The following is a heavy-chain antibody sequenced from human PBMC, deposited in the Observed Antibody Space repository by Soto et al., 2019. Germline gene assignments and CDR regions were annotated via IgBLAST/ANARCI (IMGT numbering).Heavy chain of an antibody. J-gene: IGHJ5*02. CDR1: GFTFSSYW. V-gene: IGHV3-7*01. CDR3: ARVRYSGSYSNWFDP. Sequence: EVQLVESGGGLVQPGGSLRLSCAASGFTFSSYWMSWVRQAPGKGLEWVANIKQDGSEKYYVDSVKGRFTISRDNAKNSLSLQMNSLRAEDTAVYYCARVRYSGSYSNWFDPWGQGTLVTVSS. CDR2: IKQDGSEK. D-gene: IGHD1-26*01.